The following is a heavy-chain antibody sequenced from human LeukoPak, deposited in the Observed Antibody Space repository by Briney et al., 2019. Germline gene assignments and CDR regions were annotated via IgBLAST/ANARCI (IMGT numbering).Heavy chain of an antibody. D-gene: IGHD6-19*01. CDR2: ISANGVNT. CDR1: GFTFSNHA. J-gene: IGHJ4*02. Sequence: GGSLRLSCAASGFTFSNHAMNWVRQAPGKGLEWVSLISANGVNTYYADSVKGRFTISRDNSKNTLSLQMNSLRAEDTAVYHSTAWAGVGTGSWYSGPFDCWGQGSLVTVSS. V-gene: IGHV3-23*01. CDR3: TAWAGVGTGSWYSGPFDC.